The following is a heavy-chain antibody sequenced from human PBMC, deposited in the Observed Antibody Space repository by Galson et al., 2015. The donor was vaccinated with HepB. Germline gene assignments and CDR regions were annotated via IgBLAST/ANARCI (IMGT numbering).Heavy chain of an antibody. D-gene: IGHD6-25*01. CDR3: AKVQGLPRLPLGRAPKNWFDP. CDR2: INPSGGST. Sequence: SVKVSCKASGYTFTSYYMHWVRQAPGQGLEWMGIINPSGGSTSYAQKFQGRVTMTRDTSTSTVYMELNSLRAEDTAVYYCAKVQGLPRLPLGRAPKNWFDPWGQGTLVTVSS. CDR1: GYTFTSYY. V-gene: IGHV1-46*01. J-gene: IGHJ5*02.